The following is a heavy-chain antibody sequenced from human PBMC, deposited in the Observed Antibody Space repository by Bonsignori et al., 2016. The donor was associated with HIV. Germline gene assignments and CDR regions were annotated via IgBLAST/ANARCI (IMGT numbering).Heavy chain of an antibody. Sequence: WIRQPPGKGLEWVSSIIISGERTYYADSVKGRFTISRDNSKSTLYLQMNSLRSEDTALYYCVAGQSTGSPCCLSSWGQGTLVTVSS. J-gene: IGHJ4*02. CDR3: VAGQSTGSPCCLSS. V-gene: IGHV3-23*01. CDR2: IIISGERT. D-gene: IGHD2-2*01.